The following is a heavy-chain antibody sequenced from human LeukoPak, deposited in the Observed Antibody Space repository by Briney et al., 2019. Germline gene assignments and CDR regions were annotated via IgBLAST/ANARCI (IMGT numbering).Heavy chain of an antibody. Sequence: GGSLRLSCVASGFTFSSYAMSWVRQAPGKGLGWASAISGSGGSTYYADSVKGRFTISRDNSKNTLYLQMNSLRAEDTAVYYCAKGPRGGNRNYFDYWGQGTLVTVSS. CDR2: ISGSGGST. V-gene: IGHV3-23*01. CDR3: AKGPRGGNRNYFDY. CDR1: GFTFSSYA. J-gene: IGHJ4*02. D-gene: IGHD4-23*01.